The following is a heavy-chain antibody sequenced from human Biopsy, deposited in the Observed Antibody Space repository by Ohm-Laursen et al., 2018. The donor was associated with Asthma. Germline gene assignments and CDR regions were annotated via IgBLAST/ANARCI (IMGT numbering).Heavy chain of an antibody. CDR1: GFAVSRDH. J-gene: IGHJ3*02. Sequence: SLRLSCAASGFAVSRDHMFWVRQAPGKGLEWASVIYSGGTSHTADSVQGRVTISRDNSKNTLSLQMNSLRAEDTAVYYCARAYGGSFFSGSFDIWGQGTMVTVSS. D-gene: IGHD4-23*01. CDR3: ARAYGGSFFSGSFDI. CDR2: IYSGGTS. V-gene: IGHV3-53*01.